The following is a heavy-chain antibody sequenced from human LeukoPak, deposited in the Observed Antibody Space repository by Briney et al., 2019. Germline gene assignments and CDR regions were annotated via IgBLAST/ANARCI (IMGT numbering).Heavy chain of an antibody. V-gene: IGHV4-39*07. CDR2: INHSGST. Sequence: PSETLSLTCTVSGDSIKSSSYYWAWVRQPPGKGLEWIGEINHSGSTNYNPSLKSRVTISVDTSKNQFSLKLSSVTAADTAVYYCARRSVGYNLLVPKKKYNWFDPWGQGTLVTVSS. J-gene: IGHJ5*02. CDR3: ARRSVGYNLLVPKKKYNWFDP. CDR1: GDSIKSSSYY. D-gene: IGHD5-24*01.